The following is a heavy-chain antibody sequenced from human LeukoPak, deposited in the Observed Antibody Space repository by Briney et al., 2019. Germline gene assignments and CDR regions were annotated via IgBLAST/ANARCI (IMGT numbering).Heavy chain of an antibody. Sequence: GGSLRLSCAASGFTFSSYWMHWVRQAPGKGLVWVSRINSDGSSTSYADSVKGRFTISRDNARNSLYLQMNSLRAEDTAVYFCARGGLSIMGYWGQGTLVTVSS. J-gene: IGHJ4*02. CDR2: INSDGSST. V-gene: IGHV3-74*01. D-gene: IGHD2/OR15-2a*01. CDR3: ARGGLSIMGY. CDR1: GFTFSSYW.